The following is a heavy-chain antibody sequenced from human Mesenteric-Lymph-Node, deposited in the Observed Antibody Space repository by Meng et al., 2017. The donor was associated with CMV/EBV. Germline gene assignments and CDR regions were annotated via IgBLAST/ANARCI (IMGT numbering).Heavy chain of an antibody. CDR2: IYHSGST. J-gene: IGHJ4*02. V-gene: IGHV4-38-2*02. CDR3: ARDFYGSDGY. D-gene: IGHD2/OR15-2a*01. CDR1: GYSISSGYY. Sequence: GSLRLSCTVSGYSISSGYYWGWIQQPPGKGLEWIGSIYHSGSTYYNPSLKSRVTISVDTSKNQFSLKLSSVTAADTAVYYCARDFYGSDGYWGQGTLVTVSS.